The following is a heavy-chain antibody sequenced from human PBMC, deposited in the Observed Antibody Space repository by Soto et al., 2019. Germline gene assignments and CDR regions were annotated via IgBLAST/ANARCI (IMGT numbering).Heavy chain of an antibody. CDR3: ARQRGGIVVVPAAMGMWGDYYGMDV. J-gene: IGHJ6*02. D-gene: IGHD2-2*01. CDR1: GGSISSSSFY. V-gene: IGHV4-39*01. CDR2: IYYSGST. Sequence: SETLSLTCTVSGGSISSSSFYWGWIRQPPGKGLEWIGSIYYSGSTYYNPSLKSRVTISVDTSKNQFSLKLSSVTAADTAVYYCARQRGGIVVVPAAMGMWGDYYGMDVWGQGTTVTVSS.